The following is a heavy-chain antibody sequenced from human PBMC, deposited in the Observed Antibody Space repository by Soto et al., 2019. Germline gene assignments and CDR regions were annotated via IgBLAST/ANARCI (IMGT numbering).Heavy chain of an antibody. V-gene: IGHV3-30-3*01. CDR3: ARLGYSSSWYVGTYYYYYGMDV. CDR1: GFTFSSYA. CDR2: ISYDGSNK. D-gene: IGHD6-13*01. J-gene: IGHJ6*02. Sequence: QVQLVESGGGVVQPGRSLRLSCAASGFTFSSYAMHWVRQAPGKGLEWVAVISYDGSNKYYADSVKGRFTISRDNSTNTLYLQMNSLRAEDTAVYYCARLGYSSSWYVGTYYYYYGMDVWGQGTTVTVAS.